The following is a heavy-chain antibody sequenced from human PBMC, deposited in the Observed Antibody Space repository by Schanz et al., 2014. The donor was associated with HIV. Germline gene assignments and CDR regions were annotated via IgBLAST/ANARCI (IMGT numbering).Heavy chain of an antibody. D-gene: IGHD2-15*01. CDR1: GFTFSSYA. V-gene: IGHV3-23*01. CDR2: ISGSGAGT. Sequence: EVLLLDSGGGLVQPGGSLRLSCAASGFTFSSYAMSWVRQAPGKGLEWVSTISGSGAGTYYADSVRGRFTISRDNSRNTLYLQMNSLRAEDTAVYYCVKEDCSGGLCNSDHWGQGTLVTVSS. CDR3: VKEDCSGGLCNSDH. J-gene: IGHJ4*02.